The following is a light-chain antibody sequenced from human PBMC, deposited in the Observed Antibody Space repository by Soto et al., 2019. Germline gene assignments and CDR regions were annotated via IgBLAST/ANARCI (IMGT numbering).Light chain of an antibody. CDR3: QQYNNWPPIT. V-gene: IGKV3-15*01. J-gene: IGKJ5*01. CDR2: GAS. CDR1: QTVSITY. Sequence: TQSPGTLSLSPGESATLSCRASQTVSITYLTWYQQKPGQAPRLLIYGASTRATGIPARFSGSGSGTEFTLTISSLQSEDFAVYYCQQYNNWPPITFGQGTRLDIK.